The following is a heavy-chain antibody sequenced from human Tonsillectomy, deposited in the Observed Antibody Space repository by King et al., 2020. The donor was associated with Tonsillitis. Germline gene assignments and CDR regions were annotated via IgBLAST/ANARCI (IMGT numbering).Heavy chain of an antibody. CDR3: AKKGVDISSSFDP. J-gene: IGHJ5*02. D-gene: IGHD5-12*01. V-gene: IGHV3-23*04. CDR1: GFTFSISA. CDR2: ISGSGRSA. Sequence: VQLVESGGGLVQPGGSLRLSCAVSGFTFSISAMTWVRQAPGKGLEWVSAISGSGRSAYYAFSVKGRFTISRDNSKNTLYLQMSSLRAEDTALYYCAKKGVDISSSFDPWGQGTLVTVSS.